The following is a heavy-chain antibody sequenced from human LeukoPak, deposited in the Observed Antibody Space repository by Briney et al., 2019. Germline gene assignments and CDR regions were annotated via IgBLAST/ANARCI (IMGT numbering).Heavy chain of an antibody. CDR1: GFTFSSYS. D-gene: IGHD3-22*01. V-gene: IGHV3-21*04. CDR2: ISSSSSYI. Sequence: GGSLRLSCAASGFTFSSYSMNWVRQAPGKGLEWVSSISSSSSYIYYADSVKGRFTISRDNAKNSLYLQMNSLRAEDTAVYYCATNYYYDSSGYYYLHDAFDIWGQGTMVTVSS. J-gene: IGHJ3*02. CDR3: ATNYYYDSSGYYYLHDAFDI.